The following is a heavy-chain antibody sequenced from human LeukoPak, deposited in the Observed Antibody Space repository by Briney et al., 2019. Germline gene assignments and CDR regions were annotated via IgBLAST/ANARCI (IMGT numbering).Heavy chain of an antibody. D-gene: IGHD3-22*01. CDR1: GFTFTSYS. Sequence: PGGSLRLSCAASGFTFTSYSMNWVRQAPGKGLEWVSSISSSGNYIYYADSVKGRFTISRDNAGNSLYLQMNSLRAEDTAVYYCARGGRGTIIMIVVAALDYWGQGTLVTVSS. CDR2: ISSSGNYI. CDR3: ARGGRGTIIMIVVAALDY. J-gene: IGHJ4*02. V-gene: IGHV3-21*01.